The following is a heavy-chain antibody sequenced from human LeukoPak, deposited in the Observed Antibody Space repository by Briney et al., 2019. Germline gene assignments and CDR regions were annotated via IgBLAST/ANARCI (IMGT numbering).Heavy chain of an antibody. V-gene: IGHV3-64D*06. CDR3: VKDPLWFGESLDAFDI. CDR1: GFTFSSYA. CDR2: ISSNGGST. D-gene: IGHD3-10*01. J-gene: IGHJ3*02. Sequence: GGSLRLSCSASGFTFSSYAMHWVRQAPGKGLEYVSAISSNGGSTYYADSVKGRFTISRDNSENTLYLQMSSLRAEDTAVYYCVKDPLWFGESLDAFDIWGQGTMVTVSS.